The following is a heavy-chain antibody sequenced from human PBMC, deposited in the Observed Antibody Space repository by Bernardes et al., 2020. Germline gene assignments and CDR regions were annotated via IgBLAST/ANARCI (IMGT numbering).Heavy chain of an antibody. D-gene: IGHD3-16*01. CDR3: ARLGYRAFDI. CDR1: GFTFSSYS. V-gene: IGHV3-48*01. CDR2: IRSSSTI. J-gene: IGHJ3*02. Sequence: GGSLRLSCAASGFTFSSYSMNWVRQAPGKGLEWVSYIRSSSTIYYADSVKGRFTISRDNAKNSLYLQMNSLRAEDTAVYYCARLGYRAFDIWGQGTMVTVSS.